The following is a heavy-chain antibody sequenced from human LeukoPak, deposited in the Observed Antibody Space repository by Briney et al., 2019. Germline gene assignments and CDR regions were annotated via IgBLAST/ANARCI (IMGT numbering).Heavy chain of an antibody. D-gene: IGHD3-3*01. J-gene: IGHJ4*02. Sequence: SGPVLVKPTETLTLTCTVSGFSLSNARMGVSWIRQPPGKALEWLAHIFSNDEKSYTTSLKSRLTISKDTFKRQVVLTMTNVDPVDTATYYCARMPYYDFWSGYGYYFDYWGQGTLVTVSS. CDR3: ARMPYYDFWSGYGYYFDY. V-gene: IGHV2-26*01. CDR2: IFSNDEK. CDR1: GFSLSNARMG.